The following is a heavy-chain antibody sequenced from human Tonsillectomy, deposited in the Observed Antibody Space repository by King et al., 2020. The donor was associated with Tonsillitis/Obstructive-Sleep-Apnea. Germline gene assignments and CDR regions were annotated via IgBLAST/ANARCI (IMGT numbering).Heavy chain of an antibody. Sequence: QLQESGPGLVKPSETLSLTCTVSGGSISSSSYYWGWIRQPPGKGLEWIGSIYYSGSTYHNPSLKSRVTISADRSKNQFSLKLNSVTAADTAVYYCARHRGYCSSTSCKYNWFDPWGQGTLVTVSS. CDR1: GGSISSSSYY. CDR3: ARHRGYCSSTSCKYNWFDP. D-gene: IGHD2-2*01. J-gene: IGHJ5*02. CDR2: IYYSGST. V-gene: IGHV4-39*01.